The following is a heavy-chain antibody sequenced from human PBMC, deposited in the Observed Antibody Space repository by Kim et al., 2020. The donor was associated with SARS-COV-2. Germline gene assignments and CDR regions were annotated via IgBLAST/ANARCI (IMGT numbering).Heavy chain of an antibody. D-gene: IGHD6-13*01. CDR1: GGSFSGYY. V-gene: IGHV4-34*01. Sequence: SETLSLTCAVYGGSFSGYYWSWIRQPPGKGLEWIGEINHSGSTNYNPSLKSRVTISVDTSKNQFSLKLSSVTAADTAVYYCARDSSSWYYFDYWGQGTLVTVSS. CDR3: ARDSSSWYYFDY. CDR2: INHSGST. J-gene: IGHJ4*02.